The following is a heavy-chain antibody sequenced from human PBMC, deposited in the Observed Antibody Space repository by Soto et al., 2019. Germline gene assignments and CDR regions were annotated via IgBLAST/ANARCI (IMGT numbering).Heavy chain of an antibody. V-gene: IGHV1-69*02. CDR3: ARRRYCGADCYKNYYFGMDV. Sequence: QAQLVQSGAEVKKPGSSVRLSCPTSGGSFSSYTLNWVRQAPGQGLEWLGRIIPVLTITDYAQKFRGRLTITAGKSSNTAYMELTSLRSDDTAVYYCARRRYCGADCYKNYYFGMDVWGQGTTVTVSS. J-gene: IGHJ6*02. CDR1: GGSFSSYT. CDR2: IIPVLTIT. D-gene: IGHD2-21*02.